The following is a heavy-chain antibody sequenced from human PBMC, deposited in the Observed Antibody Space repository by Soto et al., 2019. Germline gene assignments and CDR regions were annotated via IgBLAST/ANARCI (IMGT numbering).Heavy chain of an antibody. CDR2: IYHSGST. J-gene: IGHJ6*02. CDR1: VGSISSSNW. Sequence: QVQLQESGPGLVKPSGTLSLTCAVSVGSISSSNWWSWVRQPPGKGLEWIGEIYHSGSTNYNPSLKSLFTISVDKSKNQFSLKLSSVTAADTAVYYCARDEVWGSGSWGGMDVWGQGTPVTVSS. D-gene: IGHD3-10*01. V-gene: IGHV4-4*02. CDR3: ARDEVWGSGSWGGMDV.